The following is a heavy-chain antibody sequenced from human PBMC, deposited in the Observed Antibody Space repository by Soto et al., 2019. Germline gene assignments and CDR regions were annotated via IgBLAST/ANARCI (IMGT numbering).Heavy chain of an antibody. CDR1: GDSVSSNSAA. D-gene: IGHD2-2*01. J-gene: IGHJ6*02. Sequence: SQTLSLTCAISGDSVSSNSAAWNWIRQSPSRGLEWPGRTYYRSKWYNDYAVSVKSRITINPDTSKNQFSLQLNSVTPEDTAVYYCARDTLPALGYCSSTSCYPVYGMDVWGQGTAVTVSS. CDR3: ARDTLPALGYCSSTSCYPVYGMDV. CDR2: TYYRSKWYN. V-gene: IGHV6-1*01.